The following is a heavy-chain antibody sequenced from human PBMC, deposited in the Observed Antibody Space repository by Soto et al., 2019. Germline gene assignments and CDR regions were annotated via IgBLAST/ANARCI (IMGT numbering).Heavy chain of an antibody. D-gene: IGHD2-21*01. Sequence: QVKLVESGGGAVQRGRSLRVSCAASGFIFSSYGMHWVRQAPGKGLEWVAFINYDGSNKFYGDAVKGRFTISRDNSKNMVHLQINSLRGEDTAVYYCARCKQKVMHCGLDVWGRGATVTVSS. V-gene: IGHV3-33*01. CDR2: INYDGSNK. J-gene: IGHJ6*02. CDR3: ARCKQKVMHCGLDV. CDR1: GFIFSSYG.